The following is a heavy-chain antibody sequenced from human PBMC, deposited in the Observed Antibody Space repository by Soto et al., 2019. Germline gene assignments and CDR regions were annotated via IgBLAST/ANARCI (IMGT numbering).Heavy chain of an antibody. V-gene: IGHV3-73*02. Sequence: EVQLVESGGGLVQPGGSLKLSCAASGFTFSGSAMHCVRQASGKGLAWVGRSRRKANSYATAYAASVKGRFTISRDDSKNTAYLQMNSLKTEDKAVYSSTRLEVLLWVVEFVYSYYGMDGWVQGTTVTVSS. D-gene: IGHD3-10*01. CDR3: TRLEVLLWVVEFVYSYYGMDG. J-gene: IGHJ6*02. CDR2: SRRKANSYAT. CDR1: GFTFSGSA.